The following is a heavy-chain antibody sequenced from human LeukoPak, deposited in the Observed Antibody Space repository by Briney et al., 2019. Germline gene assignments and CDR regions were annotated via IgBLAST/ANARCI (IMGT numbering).Heavy chain of an antibody. Sequence: GGSLRLSCAASGFTFSSSAMSWVRQAPGKGLEWVSNISGSGSGGSTYYADSVKGRFTISRDNSKNTLYLQMNSLRAEDTAVYYCVSEVSGSFPTWGQGTQLTVSS. D-gene: IGHD1-26*01. V-gene: IGHV3-23*01. CDR1: GFTFSSSA. J-gene: IGHJ4*02. CDR3: VSEVSGSFPT. CDR2: ISGSGSGGST.